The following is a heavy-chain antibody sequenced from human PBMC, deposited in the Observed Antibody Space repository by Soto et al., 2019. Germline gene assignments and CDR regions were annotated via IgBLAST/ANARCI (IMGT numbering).Heavy chain of an antibody. CDR2: IYPCDSDT. CDR3: LGGHYLLPPATDRRRGYYYRLAV. D-gene: IGHD1-26*01. V-gene: IGHV5-51*01. CDR1: GYSFTTYW. J-gene: IGHJ6*02. Sequence: GESLKISCKGSGYSFTTYWVAWVRQMPGKGLEWMSSIYPCDSDTRYSPSFQGQVTISADRSISTAYLQGNFLKASDTAMYYCLGGHYLLPPATDRRRGYYYRLAVWGQGTTVTAP.